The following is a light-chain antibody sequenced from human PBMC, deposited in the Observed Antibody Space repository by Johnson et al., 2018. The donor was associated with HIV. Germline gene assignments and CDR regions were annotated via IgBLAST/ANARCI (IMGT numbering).Light chain of an antibody. J-gene: IGLJ1*01. CDR2: DTI. CDR3: GAWDSSLRSGF. CDR1: SSNIGSHY. Sequence: QSMLTQPPSVSAAPGQKVTISCSGSSSNIGSHYVSWYQQVPGTAPRLVIYDTIKRHSGIPDRFSGSTSGTSATLGITGLQTGDEADYYCGAWDSSLRSGFFGTGTKVTVL. V-gene: IGLV1-51*01.